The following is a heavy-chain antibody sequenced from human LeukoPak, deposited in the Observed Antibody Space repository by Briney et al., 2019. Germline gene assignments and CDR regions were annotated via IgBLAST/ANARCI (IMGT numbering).Heavy chain of an antibody. CDR1: GGSISSYY. CDR3: ARGGLDGDYARH. Sequence: SETLSLTCTVSGGSISSYYWSWIRQPPGKGLEWIGSIYHSGSTYYNPSLKSRVTISVDTSKNQFSLKLSSVTAADTAVYYCARGGLDGDYARHWGQGTLVTVSS. CDR2: IYHSGST. J-gene: IGHJ4*02. D-gene: IGHD4-17*01. V-gene: IGHV4-59*12.